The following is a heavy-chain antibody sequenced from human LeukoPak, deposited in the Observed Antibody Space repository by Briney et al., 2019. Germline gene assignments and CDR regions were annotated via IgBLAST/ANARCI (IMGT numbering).Heavy chain of an antibody. D-gene: IGHD2-21*02. Sequence: GRSLRLSCAASGFTFSTYGMHWVRQAPGKGLEWVTVISYDGGNKYYADSVKGRFTISRDNSKNTLFLQMNSLGAEDTAVYYCAVGSPGAHCGGDCYSSFDYWGQGTLVTVSS. J-gene: IGHJ4*02. V-gene: IGHV3-30*03. CDR1: GFTFSTYG. CDR3: AVGSPGAHCGGDCYSSFDY. CDR2: ISYDGGNK.